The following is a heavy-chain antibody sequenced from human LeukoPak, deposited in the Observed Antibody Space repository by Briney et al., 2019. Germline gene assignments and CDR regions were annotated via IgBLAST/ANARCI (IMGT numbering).Heavy chain of an antibody. CDR2: ISRSGSTK. J-gene: IGHJ4*02. D-gene: IGHD3-3*01. CDR1: GFTFSDYN. CDR3: GRAYDFSRH. Sequence: GGSLRLSCAASGFTFSDYNMRWIRQAPGKGLEWVSSISRSGSTKYYADSVKGRFTISRDNAKNSLYLQMNSLRAEDTALYYCGRAYDFSRHWGQGTLVTVSS. V-gene: IGHV3-11*04.